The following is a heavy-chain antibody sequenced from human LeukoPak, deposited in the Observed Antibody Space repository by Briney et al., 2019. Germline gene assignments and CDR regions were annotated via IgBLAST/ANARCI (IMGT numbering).Heavy chain of an antibody. CDR2: ISGSGGST. D-gene: IGHD3-16*01. V-gene: IGHV3-23*01. Sequence: GGSLIHSCAASGFTFSSYAMSWVRQAPGKGLEWVSAISGSGGSTYYADSVKGRFTISRDNSKNTLYLQMNSLRAEDTAVYYCAKSLHYGSTPSAFDIWGQGTMVTVSS. CDR1: GFTFSSYA. J-gene: IGHJ3*02. CDR3: AKSLHYGSTPSAFDI.